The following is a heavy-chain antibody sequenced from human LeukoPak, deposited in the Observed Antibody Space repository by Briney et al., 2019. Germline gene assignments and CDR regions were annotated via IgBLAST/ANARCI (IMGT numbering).Heavy chain of an antibody. J-gene: IGHJ4*02. CDR3: VKVTAAGFVDH. D-gene: IGHD6-13*01. CDR2: IGWNSGGI. Sequence: GGSLRLSCAASGFSFDDYAMHWVRQAPGKGLEWVSGIGWNSGGIVYADSVKGRFTISRDNAKKSLYLQMNSLGAEDTALYYCVKVTAAGFVDHWGQGTLVTVSS. V-gene: IGHV3-9*01. CDR1: GFSFDDYA.